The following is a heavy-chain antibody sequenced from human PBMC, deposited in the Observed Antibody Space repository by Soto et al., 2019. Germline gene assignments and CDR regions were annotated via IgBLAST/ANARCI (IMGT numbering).Heavy chain of an antibody. J-gene: IGHJ3*01. CDR1: GLTISGKKY. CDR3: ATWHEREHAYDV. CDR2: LYDVDGS. V-gene: IGHV3-53*01. Sequence: DVQLVESGGGLIQPGESLRLSCAAFGLTISGKKYVAWVRQAPGKGLEWVSALYDVDGSFYADSVKGRFTTSSDSSKTAVYLQMNDLRPDDTAVYYCATWHEREHAYDVWGQVTPGTVAS. D-gene: IGHD1-1*01.